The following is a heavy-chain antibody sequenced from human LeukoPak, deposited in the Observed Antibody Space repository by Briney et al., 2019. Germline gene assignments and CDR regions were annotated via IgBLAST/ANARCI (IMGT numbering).Heavy chain of an antibody. CDR1: GYTFTSYD. Sequence: ASVKVSCEASGYTFTSYDINWVRQATGQGLEWMGWMNPNSGNTGYAQKFQGRVTMTRNTSISTAYMELSSLRSEDTAVYYCARGRAARRPYYYYYYMDVWGKGTTVTVSS. D-gene: IGHD6-6*01. CDR3: ARGRAARRPYYYYYYMDV. CDR2: MNPNSGNT. V-gene: IGHV1-8*01. J-gene: IGHJ6*03.